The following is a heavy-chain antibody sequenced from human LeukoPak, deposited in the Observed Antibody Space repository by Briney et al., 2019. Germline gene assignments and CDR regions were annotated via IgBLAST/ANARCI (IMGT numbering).Heavy chain of an antibody. D-gene: IGHD5-24*01. CDR3: ARHRKFRFREASGGFDY. CDR2: INYSGST. V-gene: IGHV4-59*08. CDR1: GGSISSYY. J-gene: IGHJ4*02. Sequence: SETLSLTCTVSGGSISSYYWSWIRQPPGKGLEWIGYINYSGSTNYNPSLKSRVTISVDTSKNQFSLKLSSVTAADTAVYYCARHRKFRFREASGGFDYWGQGTLVTVSS.